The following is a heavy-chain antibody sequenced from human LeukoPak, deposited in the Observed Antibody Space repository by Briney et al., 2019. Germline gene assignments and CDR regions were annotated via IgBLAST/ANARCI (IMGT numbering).Heavy chain of an antibody. J-gene: IGHJ4*02. D-gene: IGHD2-8*02. CDR2: ISYDGSNK. CDR1: GFTFSSYA. Sequence: GRSLRLSCAASGFTFSSYAMHWVRQAPGKGLEWVAVISYDGSNKYYADSVKGRFTISRDNSKNTLYLQMDSLRAEDTAVYYCASKGCTGGNCKHYFDYWGQGTLVTVAS. CDR3: ASKGCTGGNCKHYFDY. V-gene: IGHV3-30*04.